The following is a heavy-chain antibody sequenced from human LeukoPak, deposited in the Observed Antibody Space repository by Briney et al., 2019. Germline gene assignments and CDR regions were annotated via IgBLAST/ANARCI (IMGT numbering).Heavy chain of an antibody. D-gene: IGHD3-10*01. V-gene: IGHV4-59*01. Sequence: ASETLSLTCTVSGGSISSYYWSWIRQPPGKGLEWIGYIYYSGSTNYNPSLKSRVTISVDTSKNQFSLKLSSVTAADTAVYYCARVPPYYYGSGSYYRYWFDPWGQGTLVTVYS. CDR2: IYYSGST. J-gene: IGHJ5*02. CDR1: GGSISSYY. CDR3: ARVPPYYYGSGSYYRYWFDP.